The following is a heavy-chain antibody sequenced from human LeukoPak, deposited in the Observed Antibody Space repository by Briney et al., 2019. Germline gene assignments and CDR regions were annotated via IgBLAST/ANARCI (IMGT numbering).Heavy chain of an antibody. J-gene: IGHJ4*02. CDR1: GFTFSSYG. V-gene: IGHV3-33*06. CDR2: IWYDGSNK. D-gene: IGHD5-24*01. Sequence: GGSLRLSCAASGFTFSSYGMHWVRQAPGEGLEWVAVIWYDGSNKYYADSVKGRFTISRDNSKNTLYLQMNSLRAEDRDVYFCAKDGRDDYKFYLHYGREGPRGSVSS. CDR3: AKDGRDDYKFYLHY.